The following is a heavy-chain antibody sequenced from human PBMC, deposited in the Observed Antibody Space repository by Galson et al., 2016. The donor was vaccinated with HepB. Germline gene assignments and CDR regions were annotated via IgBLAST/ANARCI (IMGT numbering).Heavy chain of an antibody. CDR1: GFTFSSDG. Sequence: SLRLSCANSGFTFSSDGMNWVRQAPGKGLEWISSISRSSSLIYCADSVMGRFTISRDNAKRSLYLQMNSLRVEDTAVYYCVREGGYCYGDSCRYFDLWGRGTVVTVSS. D-gene: IGHD2-15*01. CDR3: VREGGYCYGDSCRYFDL. CDR2: ISRSSSLI. J-gene: IGHJ2*01. V-gene: IGHV3-21*01.